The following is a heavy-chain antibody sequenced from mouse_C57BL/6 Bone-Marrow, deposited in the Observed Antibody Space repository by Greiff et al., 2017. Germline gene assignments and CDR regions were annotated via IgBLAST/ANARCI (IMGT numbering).Heavy chain of an antibody. CDR3: ARYDSDGYAMDY. J-gene: IGHJ4*01. D-gene: IGHD2-4*01. V-gene: IGHV5-15*01. Sequence: EVQLVESGGGLVQPGGSLKLSCAASGFTFSDYGMAWVRQAPRKGPEWVAFISNLAYSIYYADTVTGRFTLSRANAKNTLYLEMSSLRSEDTAMYVCARYDSDGYAMDYWGQGTSVTVSS. CDR1: GFTFSDYG. CDR2: ISNLAYSI.